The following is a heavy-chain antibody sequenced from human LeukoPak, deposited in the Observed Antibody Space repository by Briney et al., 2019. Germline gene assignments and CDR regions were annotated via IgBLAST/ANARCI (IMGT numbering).Heavy chain of an antibody. CDR2: ISGSGGST. CDR1: GFTFSSYA. CDR3: ANRPRKTPLFDY. V-gene: IGHV3-23*01. J-gene: IGHJ4*02. Sequence: PGVSLRLSCAASGFTFSSYAMIWLRQSPGKGLEWVSGISGSGGSTCYADSVKGRFTISRDNSKNTLYLQMNSLRAEDTAVYYCANRPRKTPLFDYWGQGALVTVSS.